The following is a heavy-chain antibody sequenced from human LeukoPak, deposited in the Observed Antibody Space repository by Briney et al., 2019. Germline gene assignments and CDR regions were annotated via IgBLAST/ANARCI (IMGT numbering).Heavy chain of an antibody. CDR3: ASLDYGDYRVAFDI. J-gene: IGHJ3*02. CDR1: GFTFSSYA. D-gene: IGHD4-17*01. V-gene: IGHV3-64*01. CDR2: ISSNGGST. Sequence: GGSLRLSCAASGFTFSSYAMHWVCQAPGKGLEHVSAISSNGGSTYYANSVKGRFTTSRDNSKNTLYLQMGSLRAEDMAVYYCASLDYGDYRVAFDIWGQGTMVTVSS.